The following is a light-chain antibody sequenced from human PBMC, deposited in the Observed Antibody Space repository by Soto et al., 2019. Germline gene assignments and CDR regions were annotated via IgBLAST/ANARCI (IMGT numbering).Light chain of an antibody. V-gene: IGLV1-40*01. J-gene: IGLJ2*01. CDR3: QSYDSSLSVV. CDR1: SANIGAGYD. Sequence: QSALTQPPSVSGAPGQRVTISCTGSSANIGAGYDVHWYQQQPGTAPKLLIYGNINRPSGVPDRFSGSKSATSASLAISGLQAEDEADYYCQSYDSSLSVVFGGGTKLTVL. CDR2: GNI.